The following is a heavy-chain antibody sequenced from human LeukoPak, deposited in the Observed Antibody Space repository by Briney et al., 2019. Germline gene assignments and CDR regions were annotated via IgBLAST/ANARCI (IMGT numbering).Heavy chain of an antibody. CDR1: GGTFSSHA. D-gene: IGHD2-15*01. J-gene: IGHJ5*02. CDR3: AREVVVVGFDP. V-gene: IGHV1-69*13. CDR2: IIPIFGTA. Sequence: SVRVSCKASGGTFSSHAISWVRQAPGQGLEWMGGIIPIFGTANYAQKFQGRVTITADESTSTAYMELSSLRSEDTAVYYCAREVVVVGFDPWGQGTLVTVSS.